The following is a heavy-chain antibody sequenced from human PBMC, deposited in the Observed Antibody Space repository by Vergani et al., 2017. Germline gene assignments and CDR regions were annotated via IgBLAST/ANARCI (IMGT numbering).Heavy chain of an antibody. Sequence: QVQLLESGGGVFQPGGSLRLSCAASVFSFSTYGMHFVRQAPGRGLEWVAFLRYDVSNEYYGDAVKGRFIISRDNSKNMLSLEMHSLRPEDTAVYYCANSYCSSLSCYAFYGMEVWGQGTPVTVSS. D-gene: IGHD2-2*01. CDR2: LRYDVSNE. V-gene: IGHV3-30*02. J-gene: IGHJ6*02. CDR1: VFSFSTYG. CDR3: ANSYCSSLSCYAFYGMEV.